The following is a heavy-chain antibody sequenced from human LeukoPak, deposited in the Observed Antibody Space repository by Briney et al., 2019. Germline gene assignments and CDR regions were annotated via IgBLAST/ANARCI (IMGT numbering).Heavy chain of an antibody. CDR3: ARGVEPLVANTLAY. Sequence: GGSLRLSCAASGFTVITNDMTWVRQAPGKGLEWVSVLYSDGNTKYADSVQGRFTISRDNSKNTLYLEMNSLSPDDTAVYYCARGVEPLVANTLAYWGQGTLVTVSS. J-gene: IGHJ4*02. D-gene: IGHD1-14*01. CDR1: GFTVITND. CDR2: LYSDGNT. V-gene: IGHV3-53*01.